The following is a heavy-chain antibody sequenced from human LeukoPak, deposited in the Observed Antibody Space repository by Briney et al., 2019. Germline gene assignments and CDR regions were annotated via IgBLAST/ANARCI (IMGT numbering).Heavy chain of an antibody. Sequence: GGSLRLSCAASGFTFSSYAMSWVRQAPGKGLEWVSAMSGSGGSTYYADSVTGRFTISRDNSKNTLYLQMNRLRAEDTAVYYCAKDVPSGGYYNYWGQGTLVTVSS. CDR3: AKDVPSGGYYNY. CDR2: MSGSGGST. D-gene: IGHD1-26*01. CDR1: GFTFSSYA. V-gene: IGHV3-23*01. J-gene: IGHJ4*02.